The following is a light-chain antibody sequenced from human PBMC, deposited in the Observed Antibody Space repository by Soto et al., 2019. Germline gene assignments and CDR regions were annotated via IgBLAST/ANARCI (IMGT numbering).Light chain of an antibody. V-gene: IGLV2-8*01. CDR1: STDVGGYNY. CDR3: SSYAGTAYV. CDR2: EVT. J-gene: IGLJ1*01. Sequence: QSVLTEPPSAAGSPGQSVTISCTRTSTDVGGYNYVSWYQQHPGKVPNLMIYEVTKRPSGVPDRFSGSKSGSTASLTVSGLQTEDEADYYCSSYAGTAYVFGTGTKVTVL.